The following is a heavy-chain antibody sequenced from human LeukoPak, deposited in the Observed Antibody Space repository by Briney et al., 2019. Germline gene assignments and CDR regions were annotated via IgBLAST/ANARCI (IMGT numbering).Heavy chain of an antibody. V-gene: IGHV1-8*01. J-gene: IGHJ5*02. CDR1: GYTFTSYD. D-gene: IGHD3-3*01. CDR2: MNPNSGNT. CDR3: ARGHYVLRFLETNWFDP. Sequence: ASVKVSCKASGYTFTSYDINWVRQATGQGLEWMGWMNPNSGNTGYAQKSQGRVTMTRNTSISTAYMELSSLRSEDTAVYYCARGHYVLRFLETNWFDPWGQGTLVTVSS.